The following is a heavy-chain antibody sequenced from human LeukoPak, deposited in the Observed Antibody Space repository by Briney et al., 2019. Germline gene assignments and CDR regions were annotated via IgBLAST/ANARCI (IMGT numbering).Heavy chain of an antibody. CDR2: IYFSGTT. D-gene: IGHD6-19*01. CDR1: GGSISSSSYH. Sequence: SETLSLTCTVSGGSISSSSYHWGWIRQPPGQGLEWIGSIYFSGTTFYNPSLKSRVTISVDTSKNQFSLKVSSVTAADTAVYYCARGGTLQWLVWVTWFDYWGQGTLVTVSS. CDR3: ARGGTLQWLVWVTWFDY. J-gene: IGHJ4*02. V-gene: IGHV4-39*01.